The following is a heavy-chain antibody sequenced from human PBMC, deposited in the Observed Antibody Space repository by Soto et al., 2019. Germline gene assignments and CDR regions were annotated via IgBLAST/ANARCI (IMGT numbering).Heavy chain of an antibody. V-gene: IGHV3-30*18. CDR3: AKDGDSYYNFWSDYSPFDY. J-gene: IGHJ4*02. D-gene: IGHD3-3*01. CDR2: ISYDGSNK. CDR1: GFTFSSYG. Sequence: QVQLVESGGGVVQPGRSLRLSCAASGFTFSSYGMHWVRQAPGKGLEWVAIISYDGSNKYYADSVKGRITISRDNSKNTLYLQMNSLRAEDTAVYYCAKDGDSYYNFWSDYSPFDYWGQGTLVTVSS.